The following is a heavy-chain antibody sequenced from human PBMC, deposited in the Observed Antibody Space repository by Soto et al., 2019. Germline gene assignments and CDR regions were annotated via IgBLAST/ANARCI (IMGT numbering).Heavy chain of an antibody. CDR1: GYTFTSYT. Sequence: SVKVSCKASGYTFTSYTISWVRQAPGKGLEWMGRIIPILGIANCAQKFQGRVTITADESTSTAYMELSSLRSEDTAVYYCAREGLVLVPTTVNSDYYYYAMDVWGQGTTVTAP. J-gene: IGHJ6*02. D-gene: IGHD2-2*01. V-gene: IGHV1-69*04. CDR2: IIPILGIA. CDR3: AREGLVLVPTTVNSDYYYYAMDV.